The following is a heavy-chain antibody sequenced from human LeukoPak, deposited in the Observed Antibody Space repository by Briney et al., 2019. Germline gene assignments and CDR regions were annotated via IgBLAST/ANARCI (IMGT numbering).Heavy chain of an antibody. CDR1: GYTFTSYD. Sequence: ASVKVSCKASGYTFTSYDINWVRQATGQGLEWMGWMNPNSGNTGYAQKFQGRVTMTRNTSISTAYMELSSLRSEDTAVYYCARGRFLEWPHYYYYGMDVWGQGTTVTVSS. CDR2: MNPNSGNT. CDR3: ARGRFLEWPHYYYYGMDV. D-gene: IGHD3-3*01. V-gene: IGHV1-8*01. J-gene: IGHJ6*02.